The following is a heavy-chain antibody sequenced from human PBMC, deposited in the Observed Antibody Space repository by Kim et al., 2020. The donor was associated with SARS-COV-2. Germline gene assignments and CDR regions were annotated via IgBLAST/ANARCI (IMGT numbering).Heavy chain of an antibody. CDR2: ITPFNGNT. D-gene: IGHD3-10*01. Sequence: SVKVSCKASGYTFTYRYLHWVRQAPGQALEWMGWITPFNGNTNYAQKFQDRVTITRDRSMSTAYMELSSLRSEDTAMYYCARSGRGSGNGMDVWGQGTTVTVSS. J-gene: IGHJ6*02. V-gene: IGHV1-45*02. CDR3: ARSGRGSGNGMDV. CDR1: GYTFTYRY.